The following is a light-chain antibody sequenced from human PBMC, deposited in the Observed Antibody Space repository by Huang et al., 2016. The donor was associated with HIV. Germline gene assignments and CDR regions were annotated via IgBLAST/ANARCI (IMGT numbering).Light chain of an antibody. CDR2: DAS. Sequence: EIVLTQSPATLSLSPGERATLSCRASQSISIYLAWYQQKPGQAPRLLIYDASNRATGIPARFSGSGSGTDFTLTISRREPEDFAVYYCQQRSNWPPTFGQGTKVEIE. CDR1: QSISIY. CDR3: QQRSNWPPT. J-gene: IGKJ1*01. V-gene: IGKV3-11*01.